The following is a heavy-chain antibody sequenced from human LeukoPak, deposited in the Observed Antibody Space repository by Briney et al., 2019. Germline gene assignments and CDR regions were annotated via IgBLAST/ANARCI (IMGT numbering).Heavy chain of an antibody. J-gene: IGHJ4*02. CDR1: GFTFRDSY. V-gene: IGHV3-11*01. Sequence: GGSLRLSCAASGFTFRDSYMAWIRQAPGKGLEWVTYISVSGTSLYYPDSLKGRFVISRDNAKNLLYLQVNSLRVEDTAVYYCARRRGNSGYDTHFDFWGQGTLVTVFS. D-gene: IGHD5-12*01. CDR3: ARRRGNSGYDTHFDF. CDR2: ISVSGTSL.